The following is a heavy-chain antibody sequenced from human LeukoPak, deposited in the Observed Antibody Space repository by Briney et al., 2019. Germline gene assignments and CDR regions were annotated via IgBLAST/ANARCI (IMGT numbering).Heavy chain of an antibody. V-gene: IGHV3-20*04. CDR1: GFTFDDYG. J-gene: IGHJ4*02. CDR3: ARDSRVITFGGVIVYFDY. D-gene: IGHD3-16*02. CDR2: INWNGGST. Sequence: GGSLRLSCAASGFTFDDYGMSWVRQAPGKGLEWVSGINWNGGSTGYADSVKGRFTISRDNAKNSLYLQMNSLRAEDTALYYCARDSRVITFGGVIVYFDYWGQGTLVIVSS.